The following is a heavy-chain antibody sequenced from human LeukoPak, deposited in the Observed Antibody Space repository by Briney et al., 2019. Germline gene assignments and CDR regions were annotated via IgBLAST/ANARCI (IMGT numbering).Heavy chain of an antibody. CDR2: INPSGGST. J-gene: IGHJ4*02. D-gene: IGHD3-22*01. Sequence: ASVKVSCKASGYTFTTYYVHWVRQAPGQGLEWMGIINPSGGSTTYAQKFRGRLTMTRDMSTSTVYMELSSLRSEDTAVYYCARDYYDSSGYYLWGQGTLVTVSS. CDR3: ARDYYDSSGYYL. V-gene: IGHV1-46*01. CDR1: GYTFTTYY.